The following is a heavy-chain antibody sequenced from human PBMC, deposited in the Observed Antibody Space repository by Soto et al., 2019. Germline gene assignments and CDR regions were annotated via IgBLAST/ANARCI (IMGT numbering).Heavy chain of an antibody. D-gene: IGHD6-13*01. CDR1: GFIFSDYT. V-gene: IGHV3-48*02. CDR3: ARDHGGSTWFVGVYYFFGMDV. Sequence: EVQLVESGGDLVQPGGSLRLSCAASGFIFSDYTMTWVRQAPGRGLEFVSHISSSGGAIFYAESVKGRFTVSRDNAKNSLYLQMNSLRYEDTAVYFCARDHGGSTWFVGVYYFFGMDVWGQGTAVTVSS. J-gene: IGHJ6*02. CDR2: ISSSGGAI.